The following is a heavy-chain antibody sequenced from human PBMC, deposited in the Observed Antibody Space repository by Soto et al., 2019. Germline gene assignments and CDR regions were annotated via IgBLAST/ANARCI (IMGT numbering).Heavy chain of an antibody. Sequence: GGSLRLSCAASGFTFSSYGMHWVRQAPGKGLEWVAVIWYDGSNKHYADPVKGRFTISRDNSKNTLYLQMNSLRAEDTAIYYCARDIDWYSNSSGFDNWGQGTLVTVSS. CDR1: GFTFSSYG. CDR3: ARDIDWYSNSSGFDN. V-gene: IGHV3-33*01. D-gene: IGHD1-26*01. J-gene: IGHJ4*02. CDR2: IWYDGSNK.